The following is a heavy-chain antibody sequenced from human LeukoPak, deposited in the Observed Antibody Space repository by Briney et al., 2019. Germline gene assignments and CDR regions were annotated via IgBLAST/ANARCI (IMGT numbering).Heavy chain of an antibody. V-gene: IGHV4-31*03. Sequence: SETLSLTCTVSGGSISSGGYYWSWIRQHPGKGLEWIGYIYYSGSTYYTPSLKSRVTISVDTSKNQFSLKLSSVTAADTAVYYCARLSVVTGIDYWGQGTLVTVSS. CDR3: ARLSVVTGIDY. CDR1: GGSISSGGYY. CDR2: IYYSGST. J-gene: IGHJ4*02. D-gene: IGHD4-23*01.